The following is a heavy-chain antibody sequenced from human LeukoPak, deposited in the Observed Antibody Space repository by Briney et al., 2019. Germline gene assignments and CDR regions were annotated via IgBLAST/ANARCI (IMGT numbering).Heavy chain of an antibody. D-gene: IGHD3-3*01. Sequence: GGSLRLSCAASGFTFSSYAMSWVRQAPGKGLEWVSAISGSGGSTYYADSVKGRFTISRDNSKNTLYLQMNSLRAGDTAVYYCAKAWGNYDFWSGFDYWGQGTLVTVSS. CDR2: ISGSGGST. CDR3: AKAWGNYDFWSGFDY. V-gene: IGHV3-23*01. CDR1: GFTFSSYA. J-gene: IGHJ4*02.